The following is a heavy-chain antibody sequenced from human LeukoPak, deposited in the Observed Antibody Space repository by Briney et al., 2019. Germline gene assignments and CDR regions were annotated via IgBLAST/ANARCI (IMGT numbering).Heavy chain of an antibody. Sequence: GGSLRLSCAAPGFTFSSYSMNWVRQAPGKGLEWVSSITTRSSYIYYADSVKGRFTISRDDAKSSLYLQMSSLRAEDTAVYYCARDPAAAGSVWLDPWGQGILVTVSS. CDR1: GFTFSSYS. CDR3: ARDPAAAGSVWLDP. CDR2: ITTRSSYI. D-gene: IGHD6-13*01. J-gene: IGHJ5*02. V-gene: IGHV3-21*01.